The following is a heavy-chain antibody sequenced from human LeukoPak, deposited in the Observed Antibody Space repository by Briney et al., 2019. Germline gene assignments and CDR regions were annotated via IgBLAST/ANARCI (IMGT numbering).Heavy chain of an antibody. V-gene: IGHV1-2*02. CDR2: INPNSGGT. CDR1: GYTFTGYY. J-gene: IGHJ4*02. Sequence: ASVKVSCKASGYTFTGYYMHWVRQAPGQGLEWMGWINPNSGGTSYAQKFQGRVTMTRDTSISTAYMELSRPRSDDTAVYYCASTNWLFDYWGQGTLVTVSS. D-gene: IGHD1-1*01. CDR3: ASTNWLFDY.